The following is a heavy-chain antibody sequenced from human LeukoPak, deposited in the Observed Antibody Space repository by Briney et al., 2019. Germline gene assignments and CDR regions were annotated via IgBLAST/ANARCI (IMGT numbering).Heavy chain of an antibody. CDR2: ITGSGDTT. Sequence: PGGSLRLSCAASGFFVNKYAMNWVRQAPGKGLEWVSTITGSGDTTYYADSVKGRFTISKDNAKNSLYLQMNSLRAEDTAVYYCARDLELYSSGDHYWGQGTLVTVSS. CDR1: GFFVNKYA. J-gene: IGHJ4*02. V-gene: IGHV3-21*01. CDR3: ARDLELYSSGDHY. D-gene: IGHD6-19*01.